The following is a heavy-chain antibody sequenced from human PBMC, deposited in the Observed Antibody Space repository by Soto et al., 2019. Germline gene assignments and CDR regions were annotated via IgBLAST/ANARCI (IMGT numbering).Heavy chain of an antibody. CDR2: ISSSSSYI. V-gene: IGHV3-21*01. J-gene: IGHJ6*02. CDR3: ARSPEGYYYGMDV. CDR1: GFTFSSYS. Sequence: GWSLRLSCAASGFTFSSYSMNWVRQAPGKGLEWVSSISSSSSYIYYADSVKGRFTISRDNAKNSLYLQMNSLRAEDTAVYYCARSPEGYYYGMDVWGQGTTVTVSS.